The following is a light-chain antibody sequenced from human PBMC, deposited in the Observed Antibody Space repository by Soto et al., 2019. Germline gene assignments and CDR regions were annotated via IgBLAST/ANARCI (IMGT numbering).Light chain of an antibody. CDR1: SSDVGRYDY. Sequence: SVLTQPASVSGSPGQSVTISCTGTSSDVGRYDYVSWYQQYPGEAPKLIIYDVTERPSGVPDRFSGSKSGNTASLTISGLRAEDEAAYSCCSFAGSYSYVFGGGTKVTVL. V-gene: IGLV2-11*01. CDR2: DVT. J-gene: IGLJ1*01. CDR3: CSFAGSYSYV.